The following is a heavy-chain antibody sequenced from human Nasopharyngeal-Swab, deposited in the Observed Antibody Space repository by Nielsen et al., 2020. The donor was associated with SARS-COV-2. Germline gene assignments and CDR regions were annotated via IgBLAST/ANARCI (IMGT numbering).Heavy chain of an antibody. Sequence: WIRQPPEKGLEWIGSIYYSGSTYYNPSLKSRVTISVDTSKNQFSLKLSSVTAADTAVYYCARERGRGGIWNYYYYYMDVWGKGTTVTVSS. J-gene: IGHJ6*03. D-gene: IGHD3-10*01. CDR2: IYYSGST. CDR3: ARERGRGGIWNYYYYYMDV. V-gene: IGHV4-39*07.